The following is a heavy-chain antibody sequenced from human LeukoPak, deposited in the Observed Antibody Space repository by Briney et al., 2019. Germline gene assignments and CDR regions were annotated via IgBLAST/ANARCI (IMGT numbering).Heavy chain of an antibody. J-gene: IGHJ4*02. CDR1: GYTLTELS. D-gene: IGHD2-2*01. Sequence: ASVKVSCKVSGYTLTELSMHWVRQAPGKGLEWMGGFDPEDGETIYAQKFQGRVTITADESTSTAYMELSSLRSEDTAVYYCARESLYCSSTSCYLDRSFDYWGQGTLVTVSS. V-gene: IGHV1-24*01. CDR2: FDPEDGET. CDR3: ARESLYCSSTSCYLDRSFDY.